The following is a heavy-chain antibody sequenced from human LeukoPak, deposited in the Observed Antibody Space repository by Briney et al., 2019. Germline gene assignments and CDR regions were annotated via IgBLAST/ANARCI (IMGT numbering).Heavy chain of an antibody. V-gene: IGHV3-23*01. Sequence: GGSLRLSCAASGFTFSSYAMSWVRQALGKGLEWVSAISGSGGSTYYADSVKGRFTISRDNSKNTLYLQMNSLRAEDTAVYYCAKEYVLRFLEWLSKPDAFDIWGQGTMVTVSS. J-gene: IGHJ3*02. D-gene: IGHD3-3*01. CDR3: AKEYVLRFLEWLSKPDAFDI. CDR1: GFTFSSYA. CDR2: ISGSGGST.